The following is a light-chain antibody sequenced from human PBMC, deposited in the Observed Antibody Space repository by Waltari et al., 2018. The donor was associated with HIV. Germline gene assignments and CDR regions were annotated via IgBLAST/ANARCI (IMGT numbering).Light chain of an antibody. J-gene: IGLJ2*01. CDR2: QDT. CDR3: QAWDSSAVV. CDR1: TLGDKY. Sequence: SYELTQPPSVSVSPGQTATIPCSGDTLGDKYVSWYQQRPGQSPVLVIYQDTGRPSGIPERLSGSNSGNTATLTISGTQAMDEADYYCQAWDSSAVVFGGGTKLTVL. V-gene: IGLV3-1*01.